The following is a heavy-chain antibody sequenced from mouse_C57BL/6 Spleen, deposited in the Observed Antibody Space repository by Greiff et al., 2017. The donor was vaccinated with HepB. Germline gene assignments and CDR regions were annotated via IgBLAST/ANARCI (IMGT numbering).Heavy chain of an antibody. CDR2: ISSGSSTI. Sequence: EVKLMESGGGLVKPGGSLKLSCAASGFTFSDYGMHWVRQAPEKGLEWVAYISSGSSTIYYADTVKGRFTISRDNAKNTLFLQMTSLRSEDTAMYYCARGKLLPYFDYWGQGTTLTVSS. CDR1: GFTFSDYG. V-gene: IGHV5-17*01. J-gene: IGHJ2*01. CDR3: ARGKLLPYFDY. D-gene: IGHD1-1*01.